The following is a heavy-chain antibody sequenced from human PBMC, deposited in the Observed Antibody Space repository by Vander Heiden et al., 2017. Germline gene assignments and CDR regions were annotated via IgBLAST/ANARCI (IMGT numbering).Heavy chain of an antibody. Sequence: QVQPQESGPGLVTPWETLSLTCSVSGGSISSTISPWGRNRQPPGKGMEWIGSIYYTGSTYYNQPLKSRVTISVDTSKNQFSLKMTSVTSADTAVYYCARFISRWRKTAYDSSCFYATRFDYWGQGTLVTVSS. CDR3: ARFISRWRKTAYDSSCFYATRFDY. CDR2: IYYTGST. D-gene: IGHD3-22*01. CDR1: GGSISSTISP. J-gene: IGHJ4*02. V-gene: IGHV4-39*01.